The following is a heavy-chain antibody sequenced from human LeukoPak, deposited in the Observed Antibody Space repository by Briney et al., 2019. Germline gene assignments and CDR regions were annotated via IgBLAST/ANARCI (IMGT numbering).Heavy chain of an antibody. D-gene: IGHD3-10*01. CDR3: AHTQVVRGVIVTYYFDY. CDR2: FYWDDDK. V-gene: IGHV2-5*02. Sequence: VSGPTLVNPTQTLTLTCSFSGFSLSTSGVTVGWIRQPPGKALEWLALFYWDDDKRYSPSLKSRLTITKDTSKNQVVLTMTHMDPVDTATYYCAHTQVVRGVIVTYYFDYWGQGTLVTLSS. CDR1: GFSLSTSGVT. J-gene: IGHJ4*02.